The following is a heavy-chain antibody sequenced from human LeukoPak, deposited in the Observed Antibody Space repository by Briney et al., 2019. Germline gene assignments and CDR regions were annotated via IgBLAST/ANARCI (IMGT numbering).Heavy chain of an antibody. CDR3: ARGTVVTPFDY. D-gene: IGHD4-23*01. J-gene: IGHJ4*02. CDR2: IYYSGST. CDR1: GGSISSSYY. V-gene: IGHV4-31*11. Sequence: SETLSLTCAVSGGSISSSYYWSWIRQHPGKGLEWIGYIYYSGSTYYNPSLKSRVTISVDTSKNQFSLKLSSVTAADTAVYYCARGTVVTPFDYWGQGTLVTVSS.